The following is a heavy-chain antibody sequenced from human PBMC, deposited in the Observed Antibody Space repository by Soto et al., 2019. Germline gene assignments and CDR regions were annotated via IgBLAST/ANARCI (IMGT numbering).Heavy chain of an antibody. CDR1: GYTFTSYY. CDR2: INPSGGRT. CDR3: ARDFANLITMIVWPNPPAY. J-gene: IGHJ4*02. Sequence: ASVKVSCKASGYTFTSYYMHWVRQAPGQGLEWMGIINPSGGRTSYAQKFQGWVTMTRDRSISTVYMELTRLRSDDTAVYFCARDFANLITMIVWPNPPAYWAQGTLVTVSS. D-gene: IGHD3-22*01. V-gene: IGHV1-46*01.